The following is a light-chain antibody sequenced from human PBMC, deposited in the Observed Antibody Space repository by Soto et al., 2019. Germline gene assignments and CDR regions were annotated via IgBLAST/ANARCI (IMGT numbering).Light chain of an antibody. J-gene: IGLJ1*01. CDR1: SSDVGGYNY. V-gene: IGLV2-14*01. CDR2: DVS. CDR3: SSYTSSSTRV. Sequence: QSALTQPASVSGSPGQSITISCTGTSSDVGGYNYVSWYQQHPGKAPKLMIYDVSNRPSGVSNRFSGSKSGNTDSLTISGLQAEEEDDYYCSSYTSSSTRVFGTGTKLTVL.